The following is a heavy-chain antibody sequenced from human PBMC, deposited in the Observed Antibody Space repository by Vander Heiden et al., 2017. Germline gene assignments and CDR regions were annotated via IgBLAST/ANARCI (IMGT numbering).Heavy chain of an antibody. J-gene: IGHJ3*02. D-gene: IGHD2-21*01. V-gene: IGHV3-11*01. CDR2: ISSSGNTI. CDR1: RISFSDFY. Sequence: QVQLVESGGGLVKPGGSLRLSCADSRISFSDFYMSWLRQAPGKGLEWVSYISSSGNTISYADSVKGRFTISRDSAKNSLYLQMNSLRADDTAVYYCARVGRGGARAFDIGGQGTMVTVSS. CDR3: ARVGRGGARAFDI.